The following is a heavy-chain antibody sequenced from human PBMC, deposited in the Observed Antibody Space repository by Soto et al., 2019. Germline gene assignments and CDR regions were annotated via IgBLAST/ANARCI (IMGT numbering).Heavy chain of an antibody. CDR1: GYTFTSYG. Sequence: ASVKVSCKASGYTFTSYGISWVRQAPGQGLEWMGWISAYNGNTNYAQKLQGRVTMTTDTSTSTAYMELRSLRSDDTAVYYCARAIPAAGRQYLQHWGQGTLVTVSS. J-gene: IGHJ1*01. CDR2: ISAYNGNT. V-gene: IGHV1-18*01. CDR3: ARAIPAAGRQYLQH. D-gene: IGHD6-13*01.